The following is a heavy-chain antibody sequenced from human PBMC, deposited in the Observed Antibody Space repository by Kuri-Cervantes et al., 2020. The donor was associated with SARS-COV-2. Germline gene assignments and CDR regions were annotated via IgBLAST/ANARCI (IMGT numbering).Heavy chain of an antibody. D-gene: IGHD3-9*01. J-gene: IGHJ3*02. CDR3: ARDALYYDILTGLSSNAFDI. Sequence: ETLSLTCTVSGGSISSYYWSWIRQPPGKGLEWVANIKQDGSEKYYVDSVKGRFTISRDNAKNSLYLQMNSLRAEDTAVYYCARDALYYDILTGLSSNAFDIWGQGTMVTVSS. CDR1: GGSISSYY. CDR2: IKQDGSEK. V-gene: IGHV3-7*01.